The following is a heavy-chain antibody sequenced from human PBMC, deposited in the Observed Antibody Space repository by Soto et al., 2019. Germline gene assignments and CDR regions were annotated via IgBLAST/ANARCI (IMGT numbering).Heavy chain of an antibody. Sequence: QLQLVESGGGLVKPGGSLRLSCAASGFTFSDYYMSWIRQAPGRGLEWVSYISSSSTIYYADSVKGRFTISRDNAKKSLYLQMNSLRAEDTAVYYCATALGSSGDVGTNWGQGTLVIVSP. CDR1: GFTFSDYY. V-gene: IGHV3-11*01. D-gene: IGHD3-22*01. CDR3: ATALGSSGDVGTN. CDR2: ISSSSTI. J-gene: IGHJ4*02.